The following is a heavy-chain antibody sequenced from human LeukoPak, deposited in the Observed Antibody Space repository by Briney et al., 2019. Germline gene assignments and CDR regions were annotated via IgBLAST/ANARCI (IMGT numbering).Heavy chain of an antibody. CDR3: ARVPDYGGNYSRTLNWFDP. CDR2: INHSGST. J-gene: IGHJ5*02. D-gene: IGHD4-23*01. Sequence: SETLSLTCAVYSGSFSGYYWSWIRQPPGKGLEWIGEINHSGSTNYNPSLKSRVTISLDTSKNQFSLKLTSVTAADTAVYYCARVPDYGGNYSRTLNWFDPWGQGTLVTVSS. CDR1: SGSFSGYY. V-gene: IGHV4-34*01.